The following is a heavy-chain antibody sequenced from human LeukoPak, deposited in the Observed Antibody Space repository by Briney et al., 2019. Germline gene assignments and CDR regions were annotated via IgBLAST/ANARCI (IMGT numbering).Heavy chain of an antibody. V-gene: IGHV4-59*01. J-gene: IGHJ4*02. Sequence: PSETLSLTCTVSGGSISSYYWSWIRQPPGKGLEWIGYIYYSGSTNYNPSLKSRVTISVDTSKNQFSLKLSSVTAADTAVYYCARGGGRDGSDYWGQGTLVTVSS. CDR1: GGSISSYY. CDR2: IYYSGST. CDR3: ARGGGRDGSDY. D-gene: IGHD5-24*01.